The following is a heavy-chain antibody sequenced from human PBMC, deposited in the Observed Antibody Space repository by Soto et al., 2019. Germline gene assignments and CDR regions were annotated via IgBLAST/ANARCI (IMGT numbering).Heavy chain of an antibody. CDR3: ARAHYDFWSGYYSGYYFDY. CDR2: ISSSGSTI. V-gene: IGHV3-11*01. D-gene: IGHD3-3*01. CDR1: GFTFSDYY. Sequence: PGGSLRLSCAASGFTFSDYYMSWIRQAPGKGLEWVSYISSSGSTIYYADSVKGRFTISRDNAKNSLYLQMNSLRAEDTAAYYCARAHYDFWSGYYSGYYFDYWGQGTLVTVSS. J-gene: IGHJ4*02.